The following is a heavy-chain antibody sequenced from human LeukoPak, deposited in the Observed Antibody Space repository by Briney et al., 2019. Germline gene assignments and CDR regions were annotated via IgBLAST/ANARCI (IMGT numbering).Heavy chain of an antibody. D-gene: IGHD1-14*01. Sequence: PSETLSLTCTVSGGSISSSSYYWGWIRQPPGKGLEWIGSIYYSGSTYYNPSLKSRVTISVDTSKNQFSLKLSSVTAADTAAYYCARGKGPDYYYYYYMDVWGKGTTVTVSS. CDR1: GGSISSSSYY. V-gene: IGHV4-39*07. J-gene: IGHJ6*03. CDR3: ARGKGPDYYYYYYMDV. CDR2: IYYSGST.